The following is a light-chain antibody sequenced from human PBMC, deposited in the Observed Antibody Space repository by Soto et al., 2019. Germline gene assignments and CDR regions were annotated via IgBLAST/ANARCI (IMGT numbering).Light chain of an antibody. CDR2: GAS. CDR1: ESVSIS. V-gene: IGKV3D-15*01. J-gene: IGKJ1*01. CDR3: QQYHVWPKWT. Sequence: EIVMTQSPATLSVSPGEGATLSFRASESVSISLAWYQHEPGQPPGLLIHGASTRASGIPPRFSGSGSGTEFTLTISSLQSEDSAVYFCQQYHVWPKWTFGPGTKVDIK.